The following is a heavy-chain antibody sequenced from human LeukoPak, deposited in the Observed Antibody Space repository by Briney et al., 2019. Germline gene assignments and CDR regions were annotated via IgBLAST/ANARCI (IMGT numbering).Heavy chain of an antibody. CDR3: ATDSTSVDAFDI. CDR1: GYTLTELS. D-gene: IGHD2-8*01. J-gene: IGHJ3*02. V-gene: IGHV1-24*01. Sequence: ASVKVSCKVSGYTLTELSMHWVRQAPGKGVEWRGGFDPEDGETIYAQKFQGRVTMTEDTSTDTAYMELSSLRSEDTAVYYCATDSTSVDAFDIWGQGTMVTVSS. CDR2: FDPEDGET.